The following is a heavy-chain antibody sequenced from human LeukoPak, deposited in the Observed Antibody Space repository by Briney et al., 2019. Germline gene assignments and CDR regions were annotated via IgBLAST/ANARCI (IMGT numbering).Heavy chain of an antibody. V-gene: IGHV4-4*07. D-gene: IGHD2-2*01. CDR1: GVSISAYF. CDR2: IYTSGTI. J-gene: IGHJ1*01. Sequence: SETLSLTCTVSGVSISAYFWTWIRQPAGKGLEWIGRIYTSGTINYNPSLESRLTMSLDTSKNQISLRLSSVTAADTGVYYCAREGAVLGYCTSTSCGGFQHWGQGTLVTVSS. CDR3: AREGAVLGYCTSTSCGGFQH.